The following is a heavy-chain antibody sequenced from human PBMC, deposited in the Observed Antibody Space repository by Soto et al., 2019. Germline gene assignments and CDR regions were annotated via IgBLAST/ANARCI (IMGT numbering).Heavy chain of an antibody. D-gene: IGHD4-17*01. CDR3: ARDAPTVDYYYYMDV. CDR2: INAGNGNT. CDR1: GYTFTSYA. V-gene: IGHV1-3*01. Sequence: QVQLVQSGAEVKKPGASVKVSFKASGYTFTSYAMHCVRQAPGQRLEWMGWINAGNGNTKYSQKFQGRVTITRDTSASTAYMELSSLRSEDTAVYYCARDAPTVDYYYYMDVWGNGTTVTVSS. J-gene: IGHJ6*03.